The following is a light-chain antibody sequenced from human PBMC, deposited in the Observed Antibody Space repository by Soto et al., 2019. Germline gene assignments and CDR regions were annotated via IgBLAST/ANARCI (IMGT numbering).Light chain of an antibody. J-gene: IGKJ3*01. CDR1: QSISSY. CDR3: QQSYSTPPT. CDR2: AAS. V-gene: IGKV1-39*01. Sequence: DIQMTQSPSSLSASVGDRVTITCRASQSISSYLNWYQQKPGKAPELLIYAASSLQSGVPSRFSGSGSGTDFTLTISSLQPEDFATYYCQQSYSTPPTFVPGTKVDIK.